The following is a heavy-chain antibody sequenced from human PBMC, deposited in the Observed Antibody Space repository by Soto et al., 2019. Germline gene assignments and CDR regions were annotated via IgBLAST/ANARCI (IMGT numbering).Heavy chain of an antibody. CDR3: ATPGYYDSSGYYY. V-gene: IGHV4-59*08. D-gene: IGHD3-22*01. CDR2: IYYSGST. CDR1: GGSISSYY. Sequence: SETLSLTCTVSGGSISSYYWSWIRQPPGKGLEWIGYIYYSGSTNYNPSLKSRVTISVDTSKNQFSLKLSSVTAADTAVYYCATPGYYDSSGYYYWGQGTLVTVSS. J-gene: IGHJ4*02.